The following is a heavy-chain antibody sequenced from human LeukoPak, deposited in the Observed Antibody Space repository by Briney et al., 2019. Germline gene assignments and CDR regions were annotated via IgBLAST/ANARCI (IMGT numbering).Heavy chain of an antibody. V-gene: IGHV1-18*01. J-gene: IGHJ4*02. CDR1: GYTFTSSG. CDR2: ISAYNGNP. Sequence: ASVKVSCKTSGYTFTSSGISWVRQAPGQGLEWMGWISAYNGNPNYAQKLQGRVTMTTDTSTTTAYMELRSLRSDDTAVYYCARESGSYEAYDYWGQGTLVTVSS. CDR3: ARESGSYEAYDY. D-gene: IGHD1-26*01.